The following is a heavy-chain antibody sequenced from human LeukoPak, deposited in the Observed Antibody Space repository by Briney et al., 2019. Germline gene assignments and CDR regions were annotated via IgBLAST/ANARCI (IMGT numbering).Heavy chain of an antibody. V-gene: IGHV3-30-3*01. J-gene: IGHJ4*02. CDR3: ARPSISYSSSAPFDY. CDR2: ISYDGSNK. D-gene: IGHD6-6*01. Sequence: GRSLRLSCAASGFTFSSYAMHWVRQAPGKGLEWVAVISYDGSNKYYADSVKGRFTISRDNSKNTLYLQMNSLRSDDTAVYYCARPSISYSSSAPFDYWGQGTLVTVSS. CDR1: GFTFSSYA.